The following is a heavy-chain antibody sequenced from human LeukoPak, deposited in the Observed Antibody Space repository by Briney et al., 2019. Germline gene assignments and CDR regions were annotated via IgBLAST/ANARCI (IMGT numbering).Heavy chain of an antibody. CDR3: AKDLLPRYFDWLGAFDI. J-gene: IGHJ3*02. CDR1: GFTFSSYA. CDR2: ISYDGSNK. Sequence: PGGSLRLSCAASGFTFSSYAMHWVRQAPGKGLEWVAVISYDGSNKYYADSVKGRFTISRDNAKNSLYLQMNSLRAEDMALYYCAKDLLPRYFDWLGAFDIWGQGTMVTVSS. D-gene: IGHD3-9*01. V-gene: IGHV3-30-3*01.